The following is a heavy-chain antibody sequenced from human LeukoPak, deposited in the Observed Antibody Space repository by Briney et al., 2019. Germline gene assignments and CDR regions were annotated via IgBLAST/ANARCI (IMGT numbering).Heavy chain of an antibody. CDR1: GCTFSSYA. D-gene: IGHD2-15*01. J-gene: IGHJ4*02. Sequence: GASVKVSCKASGCTFSSYAISWVRQAPGQGLEWMGGIIPIFGTANYAQKFQGRVTITADESTSTAYMELSSLRSEDTAVYYCARDRCSGGSCYSGYWGQGTLVTVSS. CDR3: ARDRCSGGSCYSGY. V-gene: IGHV1-69*13. CDR2: IIPIFGTA.